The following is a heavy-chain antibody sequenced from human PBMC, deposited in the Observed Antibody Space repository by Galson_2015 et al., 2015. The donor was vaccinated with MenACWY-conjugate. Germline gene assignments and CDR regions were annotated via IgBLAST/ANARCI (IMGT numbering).Heavy chain of an antibody. D-gene: IGHD3-9*01. J-gene: IGHJ3*01. CDR3: ARTDYFHP. V-gene: IGHV3-74*01. CDR2: TKSDGSST. Sequence: SLRLSCAASGFTLRSNAIHWVRQVPGKGLVWVARTKSDGSSTNFADSVKGRFTISKDNSKNKLYLQINSLRVEDTAVYYCARTDYFHPWGHGSMVTVSS. CDR1: GFTLRSNA.